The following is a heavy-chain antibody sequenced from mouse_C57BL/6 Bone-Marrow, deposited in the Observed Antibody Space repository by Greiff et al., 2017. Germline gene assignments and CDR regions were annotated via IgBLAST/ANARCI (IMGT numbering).Heavy chain of an antibody. V-gene: IGHV5-17*01. CDR3: ARPYYSNYNFCAD. Sequence: EVHLVESGGGLVKPGGSLKLSCAASGFTFSDYGMHWVRQAPEKGLEWVAYISSGSSTIYYADTVKGRFTISRDNAKNTLFLQMTSLRSEDTAMXYCARPYYSNYNFCADGGQGTLVTVSA. J-gene: IGHJ3*01. CDR2: ISSGSSTI. D-gene: IGHD2-5*01. CDR1: GFTFSDYG.